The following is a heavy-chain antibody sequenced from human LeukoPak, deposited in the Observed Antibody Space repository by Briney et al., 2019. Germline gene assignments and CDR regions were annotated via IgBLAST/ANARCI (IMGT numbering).Heavy chain of an antibody. CDR2: IKHDGSEE. Sequence: SGGSLRLSCAASGFTFSDYWMTWVRQAPGRGLEWVAHIKHDGSEEYYVDSMKGRFTVSRDNARNSLYLQMNSLRAEDTAVYYCATEKFDYWGQGTLVTVSS. CDR3: ATEKFDY. V-gene: IGHV3-7*01. CDR1: GFTFSDYW. J-gene: IGHJ4*02.